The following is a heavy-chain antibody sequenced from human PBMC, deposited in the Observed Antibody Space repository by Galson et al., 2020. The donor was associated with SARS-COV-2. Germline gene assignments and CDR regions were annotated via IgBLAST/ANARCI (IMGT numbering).Heavy chain of an antibody. CDR3: ASLNPYRT. CDR2: VSYSGGA. Sequence: SETLSLTCTVSGASISSYYWSWIRQPPGKGLEWLGFVSYSGGANSNPSLKSRVTISVDTSKNQSSLKLTSVTTADTAVYYCASLNPYRTWGQGTLVTVSS. V-gene: IGHV4-59*01. J-gene: IGHJ5*02. CDR1: GASISSYY. D-gene: IGHD3-16*02.